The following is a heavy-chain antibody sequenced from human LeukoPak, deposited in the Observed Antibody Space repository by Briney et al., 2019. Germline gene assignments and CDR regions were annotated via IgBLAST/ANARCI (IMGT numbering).Heavy chain of an antibody. V-gene: IGHV3-30-3*01. CDR1: GFTFSSYA. CDR2: ISYDGSNK. CDR3: ARTEDTAMVKGFYGMDV. Sequence: GRSLRLSCAASGFTFSSYAMHWVRQAPGKGLERVAVISYDGSNKYYADSVKGRFTISRDNSKNTLYLQMNSLRAEDTAVYYCARTEDTAMVKGFYGMDVWGQGTTVTVSS. J-gene: IGHJ6*02. D-gene: IGHD5-18*01.